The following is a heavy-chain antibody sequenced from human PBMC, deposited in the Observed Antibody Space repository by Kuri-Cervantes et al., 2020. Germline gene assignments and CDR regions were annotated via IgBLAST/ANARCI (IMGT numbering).Heavy chain of an antibody. J-gene: IGHJ6*02. D-gene: IGHD5-18*01. CDR2: ISSSSSYI. CDR1: GFTFSSYS. CDR3: ARLKVHTAMEQTYYYYGMDV. Sequence: GGSLRLSCAASGFTFSSYSMNWVRQAPGKGLEWVSSISSSSSYIYYADSVKGRFTISRDNAKNSLYLQMNSLRAEDTAVYYCARLKVHTAMEQTYYYYGMDVWGQGTTVTVSS. V-gene: IGHV3-21*04.